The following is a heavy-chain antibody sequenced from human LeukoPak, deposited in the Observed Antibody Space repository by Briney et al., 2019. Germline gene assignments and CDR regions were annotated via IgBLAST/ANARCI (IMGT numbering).Heavy chain of an antibody. CDR3: TTGPRITMIVVVIGGSD. V-gene: IGHV3-21*03. J-gene: IGHJ4*02. CDR1: GFTFSSYS. CDR2: ISSSSSYI. D-gene: IGHD3-22*01. Sequence: GGSLRLSCAASGFTFSSYSTNWVRQAPGKGLEWVSSISSSSSYIYYADSVKGRFTISRDNAKNSLYLQMNSLKTEDTAVYYCTTGPRITMIVVVIGGSDWGQGTLVTVSS.